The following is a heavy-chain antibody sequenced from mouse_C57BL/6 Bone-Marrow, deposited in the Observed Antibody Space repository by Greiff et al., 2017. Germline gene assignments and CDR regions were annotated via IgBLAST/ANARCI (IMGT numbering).Heavy chain of an antibody. J-gene: IGHJ2*01. CDR3: ARIYYDYDRDFDY. CDR2: IYPGSGNT. V-gene: IGHV1-76*01. Sequence: VKLQQSGAELVRPGASVKLSCKASGYTFTDYYINWVKQRPGQGLEWIARIYPGSGNTYYNEKFKGKATLTAEKSSSTAYMQLSSLTSEDSAVYFCARIYYDYDRDFDYWGQGTTLTVSS. D-gene: IGHD2-4*01. CDR1: GYTFTDYY.